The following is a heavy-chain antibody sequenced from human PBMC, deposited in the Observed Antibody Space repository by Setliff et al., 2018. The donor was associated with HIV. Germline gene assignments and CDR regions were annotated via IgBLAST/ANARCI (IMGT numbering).Heavy chain of an antibody. CDR2: VNPNSGDA. J-gene: IGHJ6*02. CDR3: ARNFGLSPSGKYYYYYGMDI. V-gene: IGHV1-2*02. Sequence: ASVKVSCKSSGYTFSNFGVSWVRQAPGQGLEWLGWVNPNSGDAIYAQNFQGRVTMTRDTSINAAYMELRGLRSDDTAVYYCARNFGLSPSGKYYYYYGMDIWGQGTTVTV. CDR1: GYTFSNFG. D-gene: IGHD3-10*01.